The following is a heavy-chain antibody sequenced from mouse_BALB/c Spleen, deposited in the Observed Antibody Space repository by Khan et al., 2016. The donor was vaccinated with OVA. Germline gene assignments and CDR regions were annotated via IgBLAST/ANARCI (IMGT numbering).Heavy chain of an antibody. CDR1: GYTFTDYN. J-gene: IGHJ3*01. Sequence: EVQLLESGPEVVKPGASVKISCKASGYTFTDYNMDWLRQRHGKSLEWIGYFFPNSGGSGYNQKFKTKATLTVDISSSTAYMDLRSLTSEDSAVYYCVRSGYGSFAFWGQGTLVTVSA. CDR2: FFPNSGGS. D-gene: IGHD1-2*01. CDR3: VRSGYGSFAF. V-gene: IGHV1S29*02.